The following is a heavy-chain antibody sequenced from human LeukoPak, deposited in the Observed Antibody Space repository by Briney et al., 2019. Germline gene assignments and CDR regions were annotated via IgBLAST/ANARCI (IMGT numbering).Heavy chain of an antibody. CDR2: IYTTGST. V-gene: IGHV4-4*07. Sequence: KTSETLSPTCTVSGGPFNNFYWSWLRQSAGKGLEWIGRIYTTGSTNYNPSLKSRVTMSVDTSKNQFSLRLSSVTAADTAVYYCARGYSSGWYYVDAWGTGTTVTVSS. J-gene: IGHJ6*03. D-gene: IGHD6-19*01. CDR1: GGPFNNFY. CDR3: ARGYSSGWYYVDA.